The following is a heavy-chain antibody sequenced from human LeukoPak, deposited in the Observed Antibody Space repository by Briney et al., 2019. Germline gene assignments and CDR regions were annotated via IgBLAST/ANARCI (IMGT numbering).Heavy chain of an antibody. Sequence: GGSLRLSCAASGFTFDDYAMHWVRQAPGKGLEWVSAISWNSANVGYAGSVKGRFTISRDNAKNSLYLQMNSLRTEDTALYHCAKDMVGASYGMDVWGQGTTVTVSS. D-gene: IGHD1-26*01. CDR3: AKDMVGASYGMDV. CDR1: GFTFDDYA. CDR2: ISWNSANV. J-gene: IGHJ6*02. V-gene: IGHV3-9*01.